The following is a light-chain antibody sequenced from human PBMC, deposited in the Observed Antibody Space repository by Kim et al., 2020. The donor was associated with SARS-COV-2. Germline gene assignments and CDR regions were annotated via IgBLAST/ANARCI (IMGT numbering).Light chain of an antibody. CDR1: QSVLYSSNNKNY. CDR3: QQYYSIPPT. V-gene: IGKV4-1*01. Sequence: DIVMTQSPDSLTVSLGERATINCKSSQSVLYSSNNKNYLAWYQQKPGQPPKLLIYWASTRESGVPDRFSGSGSGTDFTLKINSLQAEDVAVYYCQQYYSIPPTFGQGTKVDIK. J-gene: IGKJ1*01. CDR2: WAS.